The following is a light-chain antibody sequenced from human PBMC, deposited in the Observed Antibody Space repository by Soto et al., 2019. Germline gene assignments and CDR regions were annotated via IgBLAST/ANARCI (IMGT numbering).Light chain of an antibody. CDR3: GSITRSSTSV. CDR2: DVT. J-gene: IGLJ1*01. V-gene: IGLV2-14*01. Sequence: SVLSQPASVSGSPGQSITISCTRTSSDVGGFEYVSWYQHQPGKAPKLIIYDVTKRPSGVSNRFSGSKSGNTASLTISGIQAEDEGDYYCGSITRSSTSVFGTGTKVTVL. CDR1: SSDVGGFEY.